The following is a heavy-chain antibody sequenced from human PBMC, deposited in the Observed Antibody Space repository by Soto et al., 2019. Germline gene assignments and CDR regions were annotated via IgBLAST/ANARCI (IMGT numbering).Heavy chain of an antibody. CDR2: IYYSGST. D-gene: IGHD2-2*02. CDR3: ARGAYCSSTSCYSYYYYYYMDV. J-gene: IGHJ6*03. V-gene: IGHV4-59*01. CDR1: GGSISSYY. Sequence: PSETLSLTCTVSGGSISSYYWSWIRQPPGKGLEWIGYIYYSGSTNYNPSLKSRVTISVDTSKNQFSLKLSSVTAADTAVYYCARGAYCSSTSCYSYYYYYYMDVWGKGTTVTVSS.